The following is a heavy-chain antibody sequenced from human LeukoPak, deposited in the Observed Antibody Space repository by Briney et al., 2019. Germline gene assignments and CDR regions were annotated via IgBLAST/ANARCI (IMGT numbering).Heavy chain of an antibody. CDR1: GFTFSSYT. J-gene: IGHJ4*02. Sequence: PGGSLRLSCAASGFTFSSYTMNWVRQAPGKGLEWVSSISSSSSYIYYADSVKGRFTISRDNAKNSLYLQMNSLRAEDTAVYYCAREVGYYDILTGKIDYWGQGTLVTVSS. D-gene: IGHD3-9*01. CDR2: ISSSSSYI. V-gene: IGHV3-21*01. CDR3: AREVGYYDILTGKIDY.